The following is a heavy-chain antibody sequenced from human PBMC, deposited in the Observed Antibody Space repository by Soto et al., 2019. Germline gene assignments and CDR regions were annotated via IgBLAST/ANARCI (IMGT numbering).Heavy chain of an antibody. V-gene: IGHV1-18*01. CDR3: ARVVPGAEAWFGP. J-gene: IGHJ5*02. CDR1: GYTFSNYG. Sequence: QVQLVQSGGEVKRPGASVKVSCKTSGYTFSNYGITWVRQAPGQPLEWLGWISLYSDGTNYAQKFQGRVSMTTGTSTTTAYMELRSLRSDDTAVYYCARVVPGAEAWFGPWGQGTLVTVSS. CDR2: ISLYSDGT. D-gene: IGHD2-2*01.